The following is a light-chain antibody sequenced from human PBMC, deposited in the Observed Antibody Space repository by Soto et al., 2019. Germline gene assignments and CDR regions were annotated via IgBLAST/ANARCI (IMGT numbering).Light chain of an antibody. CDR3: QQDYDYPLT. CDR2: AAS. Sequence: AIQMTQSSSSLSASVGDRVTVTCRASQNINNDLTWYQQRPGKAPKLLIFAASSLQSGVPSRFSGSGFGTDFTLTISSLQPEDFATYFCQQDYDYPLTFGGGTKVEIK. V-gene: IGKV1-6*01. J-gene: IGKJ4*01. CDR1: QNINND.